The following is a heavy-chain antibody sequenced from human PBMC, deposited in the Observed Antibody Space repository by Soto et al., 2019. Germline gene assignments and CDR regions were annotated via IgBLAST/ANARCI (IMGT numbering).Heavy chain of an antibody. CDR1: GDSVSSNSAA. CDR3: ARESSSIAALGGYDY. D-gene: IGHD6-6*01. CDR2: TYYRSKWYN. Sequence: TLSLTCAISGDSVSSNSAAWNWIRQSPSRGLEWLGRTYYRSKWYNDYAVSVKSRITINPDTSRNQFSLQLNSVTPEDTAVYYCARESSSIAALGGYDYWGQGTLVTVSS. V-gene: IGHV6-1*01. J-gene: IGHJ4*02.